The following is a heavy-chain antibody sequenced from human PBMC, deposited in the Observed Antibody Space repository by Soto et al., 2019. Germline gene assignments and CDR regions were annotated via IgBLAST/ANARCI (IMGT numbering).Heavy chain of an antibody. V-gene: IGHV1-3*01. CDR1: GYPFPSAG. D-gene: IGHD6-13*01. CDR2: INAANGDT. Sequence: GDSVKVSCKASGYPFPSAGIHWVRQAPGQRLEWMGWINAANGDTKYSPKFQGRVTITRDTSASTAYMELSSLRSEDTAVCYCVRRHVSATGIDWFDPWGQGTLVTVSS. CDR3: VRRHVSATGIDWFDP. J-gene: IGHJ5*02.